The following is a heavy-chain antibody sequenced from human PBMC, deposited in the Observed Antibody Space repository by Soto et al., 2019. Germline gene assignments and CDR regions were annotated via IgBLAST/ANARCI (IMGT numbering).Heavy chain of an antibody. Sequence: ASVKVSCKASGYTFTSFHMHWVRQAPGLGLEWMGKIDPRGGSTRYAQKFQGRVTMTRDPSTSTVYMELSSLRYEDTAVYYCARGCCTPTCDHWFDPWGQGTLVTVSS. V-gene: IGHV1-46*03. D-gene: IGHD2-8*01. CDR3: ARGCCTPTCDHWFDP. J-gene: IGHJ5*02. CDR1: GYTFTSFH. CDR2: IDPRGGST.